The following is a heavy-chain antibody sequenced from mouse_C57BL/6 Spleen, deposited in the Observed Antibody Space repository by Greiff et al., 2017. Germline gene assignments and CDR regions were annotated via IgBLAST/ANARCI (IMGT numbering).Heavy chain of an antibody. D-gene: IGHD1-1*01. CDR3: ARRGTVVRGNYFDY. CDR1: GYSFTDYN. CDR2: INPNYGTT. V-gene: IGHV1-39*01. Sequence: EVKLMESGPELVKPGASVKISCKASGYSFTDYNMNWVKQSNGKSLEWIGVINPNYGTTSYNQKFKGKATLTVDQSSSTAYMQLNSLTSEDSAVYYCARRGTVVRGNYFDYWGQGTTLTVSS. J-gene: IGHJ2*01.